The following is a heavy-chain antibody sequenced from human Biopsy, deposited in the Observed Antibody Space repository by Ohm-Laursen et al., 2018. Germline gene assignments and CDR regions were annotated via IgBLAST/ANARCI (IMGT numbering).Heavy chain of an antibody. D-gene: IGHD3-9*01. Sequence: VASVKVSCKAPGGTFSNYGVNWVRQAPGQGPEWLGGNIPILGTGNYAQKFQDRVTVAADTSTSTATMELRSLRSDDTAVYYCATKLTGYFHHWGQGTLVIVSS. V-gene: IGHV1-69*06. CDR3: ATKLTGYFHH. CDR2: NIPILGTG. J-gene: IGHJ1*01. CDR1: GGTFSNYG.